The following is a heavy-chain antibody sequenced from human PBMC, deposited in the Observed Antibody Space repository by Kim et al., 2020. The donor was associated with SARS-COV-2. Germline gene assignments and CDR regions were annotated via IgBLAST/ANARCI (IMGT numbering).Heavy chain of an antibody. Sequence: GGSLRLSCAASGFTFSTYWMSWVRQAPGKGLEWVANIKPDGSDKFFVDSVKGRFTISRDNAKNSLFPQMNSLRAEDTAVYYCVTQGRQKRYWGQATLVT. CDR2: IKPDGSDK. V-gene: IGHV3-7*01. CDR1: GFTFSTYW. J-gene: IGHJ4*02. CDR3: VTQGRQKRY.